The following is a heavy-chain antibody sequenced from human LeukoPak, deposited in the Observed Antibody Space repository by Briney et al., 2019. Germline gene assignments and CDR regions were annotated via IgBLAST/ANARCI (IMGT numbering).Heavy chain of an antibody. Sequence: GGALRLSCAASGFSFSSFAMTWVRQAPGKGLEWVSTIRSNGATAYNADSVKGRFTISRDNSKNTVYLQMNSLRVEDTAIYYCARGQEFDDGVFDSWGQGTLVTVSS. J-gene: IGHJ4*02. CDR1: GFSFSSFA. D-gene: IGHD1-1*01. CDR3: ARGQEFDDGVFDS. V-gene: IGHV3-23*01. CDR2: IRSNGATA.